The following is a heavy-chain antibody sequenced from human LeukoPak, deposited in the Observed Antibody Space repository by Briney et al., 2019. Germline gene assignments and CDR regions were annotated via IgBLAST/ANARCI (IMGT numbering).Heavy chain of an antibody. V-gene: IGHV3-30*02. CDR1: GLTFSSYG. Sequence: QPGGSLRLSCAAPGLTFSSYGMPWVRQAPGKGLEGVAFIRYDGSNKYYADSVKGRFTISRDNSKNTLYLQMNSLRAEDTAVYYCAKDLRGLRGGPDWGQGTLVTVSS. CDR3: AKDLRGLRGGPD. D-gene: IGHD5-12*01. CDR2: IRYDGSNK. J-gene: IGHJ4*02.